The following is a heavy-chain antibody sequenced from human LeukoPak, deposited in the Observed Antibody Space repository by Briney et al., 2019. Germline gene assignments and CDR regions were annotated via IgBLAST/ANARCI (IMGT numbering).Heavy chain of an antibody. J-gene: IGHJ4*02. CDR1: GFTFSNSA. CDR2: TGVVGGNT. Sequence: SVKVSCKTSGFTFSNSAVQWVRQARGQRLEWIGWTGVVGGNTNYAQDLQERLTITRDMSTSTAYMELSSLRSEDSAVYYCAAEVYSGGDCCHFDYWGQGTLVTVSS. D-gene: IGHD2-21*02. CDR3: AAEVYSGGDCCHFDY. V-gene: IGHV1-58*01.